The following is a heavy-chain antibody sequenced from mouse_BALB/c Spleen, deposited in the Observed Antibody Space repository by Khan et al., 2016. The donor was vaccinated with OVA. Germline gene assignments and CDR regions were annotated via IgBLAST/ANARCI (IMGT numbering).Heavy chain of an antibody. CDR3: ARGGITTGYFDY. V-gene: IGHV1-87*01. CDR1: GYSFTNYW. Sequence: VQLQQSGAELARPGASVKLPCKASGYSFTNYWMQWVKQRPGQGLEWIGTTYPGNGDTRYTQNFKGKATLTADKSSNTAYMQLSSLASEDSAVYYCARGGITTGYFDYWGLGTTLTVSS. J-gene: IGHJ2*01. D-gene: IGHD1-1*01. CDR2: TYPGNGDT.